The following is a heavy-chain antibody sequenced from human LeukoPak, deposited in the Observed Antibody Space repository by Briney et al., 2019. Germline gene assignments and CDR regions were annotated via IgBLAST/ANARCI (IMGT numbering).Heavy chain of an antibody. J-gene: IGHJ4*02. CDR1: GFTFDDYA. D-gene: IGHD1-26*01. CDR3: ARVLGGNYYEFDY. Sequence: GGSLRLSCAVSGFTFDDYAMHWVRQVPGKGPEWVSGISWNSDTIDLADSVKGRFTISRDNAKNSLYLQMNSLRVEDTALYYCARVLGGNYYEFDYWGQGTLVTVSS. V-gene: IGHV3-9*01. CDR2: ISWNSDTI.